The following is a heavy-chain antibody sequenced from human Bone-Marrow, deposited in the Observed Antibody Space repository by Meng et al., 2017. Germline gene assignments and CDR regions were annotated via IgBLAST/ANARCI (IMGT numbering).Heavy chain of an antibody. Sequence: SVKVSCKASGGTFSSYAISWVRQAPVQGLEWMGGIIPTFGTANYEQKFQGRVTITADESTSTAYMELSSLRSEETAVYYCAGSTMGYSYGYCYYCGMDVWGQGTTVTVSS. CDR1: GGTFSSYA. D-gene: IGHD5-18*01. J-gene: IGHJ6*02. CDR2: IIPTFGTA. CDR3: AGSTMGYSYGYCYYCGMDV. V-gene: IGHV1-69*13.